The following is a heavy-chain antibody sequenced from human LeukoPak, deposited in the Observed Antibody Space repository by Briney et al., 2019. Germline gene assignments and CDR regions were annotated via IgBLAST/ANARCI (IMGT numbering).Heavy chain of an antibody. J-gene: IGHJ6*03. CDR3: ARDSYYGGNSGSSYYYMDV. CDR1: GFTVSSNY. D-gene: IGHD4-23*01. Sequence: PGGSLRLSCAASGFTVSSNYMSWVRQAPGKGLEWVSVIYSGGSTYYADSVKGQFTISRDNSKNTLYLQMNSLRAEDTAVYYCARDSYYGGNSGSSYYYMDVWGKGTTVTVSS. CDR2: IYSGGST. V-gene: IGHV3-53*01.